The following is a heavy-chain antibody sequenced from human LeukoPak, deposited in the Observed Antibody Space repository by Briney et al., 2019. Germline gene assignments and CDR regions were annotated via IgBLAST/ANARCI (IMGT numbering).Heavy chain of an antibody. CDR3: ARGTVVVVVPAAMSYYYMDV. CDR1: GGSFSGYY. J-gene: IGHJ6*03. CDR2: INHSGST. D-gene: IGHD2-2*01. Sequence: SETLSLTCAVYGGSFSGYYWSWIRQPPGKGLEWIGEINHSGSTNYNPSLKSRVTTSVDTSKNQFSLKLSSVTAADTAVYYCARGTVVVVVPAAMSYYYMDVWGKGTTVTVS. V-gene: IGHV4-34*01.